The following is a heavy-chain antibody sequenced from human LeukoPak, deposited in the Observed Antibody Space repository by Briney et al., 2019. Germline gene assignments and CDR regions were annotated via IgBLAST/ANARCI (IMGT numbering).Heavy chain of an antibody. CDR3: ARGADGVSSNSRGWFDP. Sequence: GESLRLSCAASGFTFSSYSMNWVRQAPGKGLEWVSYISSTSSTIYYADSVKGRFAISRDNAKNSLYLQMNSLRAEDTAVYSCARGADGVSSNSRGWFDPWGQGTLVTVSS. D-gene: IGHD2-15*01. J-gene: IGHJ5*02. V-gene: IGHV3-48*01. CDR1: GFTFSSYS. CDR2: ISSTSSTI.